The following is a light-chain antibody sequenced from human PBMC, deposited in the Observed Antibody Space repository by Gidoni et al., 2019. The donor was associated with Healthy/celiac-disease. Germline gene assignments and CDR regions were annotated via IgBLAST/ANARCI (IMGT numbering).Light chain of an antibody. CDR1: QSVSSY. CDR3: QQRSNWPPLT. CDR2: DAS. V-gene: IGKV3-11*01. J-gene: IGKJ4*01. Sequence: EIVLTQSPATLSSSPGERATLSCRASQSVSSYLDWYQQKPGQAPRLLIYDASNRATGIPARFSGSGSGTDFTLTISSLEPEDFAVYYCQQRSNWPPLTFGGGTKVEIK.